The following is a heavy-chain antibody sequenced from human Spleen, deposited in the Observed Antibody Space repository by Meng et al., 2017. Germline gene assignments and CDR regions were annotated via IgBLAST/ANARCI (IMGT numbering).Heavy chain of an antibody. CDR1: GYTFPDYW. V-gene: IGHV1-2*06. J-gene: IGHJ4*02. D-gene: IGHD6-13*01. CDR3: ARDEDISAAGKLFGDY. CDR2: INPKSGDT. Sequence: QVQWGQSGAGVKRPGASVKVSCKASGYTFPDYWLHWVRRAPGQGLEWMGRINPKSGDTHYAQRFQGRVTMTGDTSISTAYMELSGLRSDDTAMYYCARDEDISAAGKLFGDYWGQGTLVTVSS.